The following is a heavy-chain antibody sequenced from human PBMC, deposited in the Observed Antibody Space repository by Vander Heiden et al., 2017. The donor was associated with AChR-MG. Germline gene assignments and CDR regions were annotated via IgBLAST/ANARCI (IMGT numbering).Heavy chain of an antibody. CDR3: AKDGVGATPHNAGAFDI. CDR2: ISYDGSNK. J-gene: IGHJ3*02. Sequence: QVQLVESGGGVVQPGRSLRLSCAASGFTFSSYGMHWVRQAPGKGLEWVAVISYDGSNKYYADSVKGRFTISRDNSKNTLYLQMNSLRAEDTAVYYCAKDGVGATPHNAGAFDIWGQGTMVTVSS. CDR1: GFTFSSYG. V-gene: IGHV3-30*18. D-gene: IGHD1-26*01.